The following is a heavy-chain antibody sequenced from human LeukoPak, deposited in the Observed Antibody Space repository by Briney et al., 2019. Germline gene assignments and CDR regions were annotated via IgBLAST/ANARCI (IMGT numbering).Heavy chain of an antibody. CDR1: GFTFSNYE. D-gene: IGHD1-26*01. CDR2: ISGSGSTI. J-gene: IGHJ4*02. Sequence: GGSLRPSCAASGFTFSNYEINWVRQAPGRGLEWISYISGSGSTIYYADSVKGRFTITRDNAKKSLYLQMNSLRAEDTAVYYCARSGISGSYYAYWGQGTLVTVSS. CDR3: ARSGISGSYYAY. V-gene: IGHV3-48*03.